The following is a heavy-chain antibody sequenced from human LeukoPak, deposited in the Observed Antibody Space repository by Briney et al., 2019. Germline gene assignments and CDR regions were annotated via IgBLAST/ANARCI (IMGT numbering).Heavy chain of an antibody. CDR1: GFTFSSYW. V-gene: IGHV3-74*01. Sequence: PGGSLRLSCAASGFTFSSYWMHWVRQAPGKGLVWVSRINSDGSSTSYADSVKGRFTISRDNAKNTLYLQMNSLRTEDTAVYYCARDLAPNYYYYYMDVWGKGTTVTVSS. CDR3: ARDLAPNYYYYYMDV. CDR2: INSDGSST. J-gene: IGHJ6*03.